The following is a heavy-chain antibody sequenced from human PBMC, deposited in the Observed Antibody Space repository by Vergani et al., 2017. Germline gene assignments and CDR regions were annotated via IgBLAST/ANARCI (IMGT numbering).Heavy chain of an antibody. D-gene: IGHD5-24*01. J-gene: IGHJ6*03. CDR1: GFTFSNYW. CDR2: INSDGDST. Sequence: VQLVESGGGLVQPGGSLRLSCTASGFTFSNYWMQWVRQAPGKGLMWVSRINSDGDSTSYADSVKGRFTISRDNSKKTLDLQMNSLRTEDSAVYYCAKGGSGASESLQYNVYMDVWGKGTTVTVS. V-gene: IGHV3-74*01. CDR3: AKGGSGASESLQYNVYMDV.